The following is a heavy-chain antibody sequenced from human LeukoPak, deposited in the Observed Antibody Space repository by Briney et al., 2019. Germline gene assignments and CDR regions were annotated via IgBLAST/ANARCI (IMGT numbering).Heavy chain of an antibody. J-gene: IGHJ3*02. Sequence: GASVRVSCTASGYTFTGYYMHWVRQAPGQGLEWMGWINPNSGGTNYAQKFQGRVTMTRDTSISTAYMELSRLRSDDTAVYYCARSTQGYCSSTSCYPYAFDIWGQGTMVTVSS. V-gene: IGHV1-2*02. D-gene: IGHD2-2*01. CDR1: GYTFTGYY. CDR2: INPNSGGT. CDR3: ARSTQGYCSSTSCYPYAFDI.